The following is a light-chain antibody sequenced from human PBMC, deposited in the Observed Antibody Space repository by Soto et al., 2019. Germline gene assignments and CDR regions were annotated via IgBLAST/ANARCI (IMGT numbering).Light chain of an antibody. J-gene: IGKJ4*01. CDR2: DAS. CDR1: QGISSA. V-gene: IGKV1D-13*01. Sequence: AIQLTQSPSSLSASVGDRVTITCRASQGISSALAWYQQQPGKAPKLLIYDASSLESGVPSRFSGSGSGTDFTLTISSLQPEDFATYYCQQFNNYPHSFGGGTKVEIK. CDR3: QQFNNYPHS.